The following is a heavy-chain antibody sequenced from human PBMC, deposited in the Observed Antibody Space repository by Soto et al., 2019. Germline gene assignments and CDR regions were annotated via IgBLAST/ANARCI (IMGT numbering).Heavy chain of an antibody. Sequence: DSVKVACNASGNTFGSHGFSWVRQAPGQGLEWMGWISGFNGQTNYALKFQGRVTLTTDTSTSAAYMELRSLRSDDTAVYFCARVDPRGVAVVRDYWGQGTLVTVSS. V-gene: IGHV1-18*01. D-gene: IGHD3-10*01. CDR3: ARVDPRGVAVVRDY. CDR1: GNTFGSHG. CDR2: ISGFNGQT. J-gene: IGHJ4*02.